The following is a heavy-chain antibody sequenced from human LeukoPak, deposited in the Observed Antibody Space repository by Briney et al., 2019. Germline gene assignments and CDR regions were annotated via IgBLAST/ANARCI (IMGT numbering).Heavy chain of an antibody. CDR2: ISYSGST. J-gene: IGHJ5*02. D-gene: IGHD3-22*01. CDR1: GCSISSYY. V-gene: IGHV4-59*01. Sequence: PSETLSLTCTVSGCSISSYYWSWIRQPPGKGLEWIACISYSGSTKYNPSLKSRVTISVDTSKNQLSLKLSSVTAGDTAVYYCARVPEFGSSGYLNWFDPWGQGTLVTVSS. CDR3: ARVPEFGSSGYLNWFDP.